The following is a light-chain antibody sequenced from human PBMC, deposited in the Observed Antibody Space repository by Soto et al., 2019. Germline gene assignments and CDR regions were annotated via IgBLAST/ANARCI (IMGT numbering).Light chain of an antibody. Sequence: ETLLTQSPGSLSLSPGEIATLSCRSSQSVRNNYLAWYQQKPGQAPRLLISGASSRAAGIPDRFSGSGSETDFTLTISRLEPEDFALYFCQQYGNPRITFGQGTRLEIK. V-gene: IGKV3-20*01. CDR2: GAS. CDR3: QQYGNPRIT. CDR1: QSVRNNY. J-gene: IGKJ5*01.